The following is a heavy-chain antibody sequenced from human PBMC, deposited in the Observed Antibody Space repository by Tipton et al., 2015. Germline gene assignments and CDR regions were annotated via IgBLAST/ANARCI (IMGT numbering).Heavy chain of an antibody. D-gene: IGHD6-6*01. Sequence: GLVKPSQTLSLTCAISGDSVSSNSAAWNWIRQSPSRGLEWLGNTYYRSKWYSDYAVSVKSRITINSDTSKNQFSLQLSSVTDADTAVYYCARGELGDFDSWGQGTLVTVSS. J-gene: IGHJ4*02. V-gene: IGHV6-1*01. CDR2: TYYRSKWYS. CDR3: ARGELGDFDS. CDR1: GDSVSSNSAA.